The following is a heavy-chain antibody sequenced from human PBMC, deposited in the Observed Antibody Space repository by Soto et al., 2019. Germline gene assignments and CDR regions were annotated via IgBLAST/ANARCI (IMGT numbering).Heavy chain of an antibody. V-gene: IGHV1-18*01. J-gene: IGHJ6*02. D-gene: IGHD3-10*01. Sequence: ASVKVSCKASGYTFTSYGISWVRQAPGQGLEWMGWISAYNGNTNYAQKLQGRVTMTTDTSTSTAYMELRSLRSDDTAVYYCARDRLESRITMVRGAHPTDYYYYYGMDVWGQGTTVTVSS. CDR1: GYTFTSYG. CDR3: ARDRLESRITMVRGAHPTDYYYYYGMDV. CDR2: ISAYNGNT.